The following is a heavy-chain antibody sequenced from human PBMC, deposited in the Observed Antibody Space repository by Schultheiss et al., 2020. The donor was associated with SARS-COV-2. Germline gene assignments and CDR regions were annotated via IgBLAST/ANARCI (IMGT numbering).Heavy chain of an antibody. CDR2: ISGSGGST. CDR3: AKDYRPYIYCSGGSCYQGSFDI. J-gene: IGHJ3*02. CDR1: GFTFSSYA. Sequence: GGSLRLSCAASGFTFSSYAMSWVRQAPGKGLEWVSAISGSGGSTYYADSVKGRFTISRDNSKNTLYLQMNSLRAEDTAVYYCAKDYRPYIYCSGGSCYQGSFDIWGQGTMVTVAS. D-gene: IGHD2-15*01. V-gene: IGHV3-23*01.